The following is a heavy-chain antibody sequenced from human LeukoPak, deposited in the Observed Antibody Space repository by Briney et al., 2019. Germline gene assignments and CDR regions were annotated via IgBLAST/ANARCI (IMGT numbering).Heavy chain of an antibody. V-gene: IGHV4-38-2*02. Sequence: SETLSLTCTVSGYSISTGYYWDWIRQPPGKGLEWIGTFYHGGSTYYNLSLKSRVTISVDTSKNQFSLKLSSVTAADTAVYYCARDLSPVGAHPFDYWGQGTLVTVSS. CDR3: ARDLSPVGAHPFDY. J-gene: IGHJ4*02. CDR1: GYSISTGYY. D-gene: IGHD1-26*01. CDR2: FYHGGST.